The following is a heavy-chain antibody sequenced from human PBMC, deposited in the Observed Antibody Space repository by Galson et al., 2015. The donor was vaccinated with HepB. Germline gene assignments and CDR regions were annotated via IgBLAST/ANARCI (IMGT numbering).Heavy chain of an antibody. J-gene: IGHJ4*02. CDR1: GYTFTTNG. D-gene: IGHD3-16*02. V-gene: IGHV1-18*04. Sequence: QSGAEVKKPGASVTVSCTASGYTFTTNGISWVRQAPGQGLEWMGWISANSGNTKYAQKLRGRVTMTRDTSTSTAYVELKSLTSGDTATYYCARDRDYRFDYWGQGTLVTVSS. CDR3: ARDRDYRFDY. CDR2: ISANSGNT.